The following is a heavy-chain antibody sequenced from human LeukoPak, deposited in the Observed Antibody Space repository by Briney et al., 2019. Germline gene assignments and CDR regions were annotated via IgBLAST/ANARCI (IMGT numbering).Heavy chain of an antibody. CDR1: GFTFSSYG. Sequence: GGSLRLSCAASGFTFSSYGMHWVRQAPGKGLEWVAVISYDGSNKYYADSVKGRFTISRDNSKNTLHLQMNSLRAGDTAVYYCAKDYIAAAGISDYWGQGTLVTVSS. J-gene: IGHJ4*02. CDR2: ISYDGSNK. D-gene: IGHD6-13*01. CDR3: AKDYIAAAGISDY. V-gene: IGHV3-30*18.